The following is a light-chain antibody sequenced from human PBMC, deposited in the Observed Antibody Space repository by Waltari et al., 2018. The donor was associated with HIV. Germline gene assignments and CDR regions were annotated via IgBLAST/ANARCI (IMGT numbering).Light chain of an antibody. CDR1: KIADNI. J-gene: IGLJ2*01. CDR2: DNV. V-gene: IGLV3-21*02. Sequence: YVLTQPPSVSVAPGSTATITCGGAKIADNIVHWYRQRPGQAPTLVLYDNVKRPAEISERFSASNSGDTATLAISRVETGDEADFYCQVWDKENDHECVFFGGGTQLVVL. CDR3: QVWDKENDHECVF.